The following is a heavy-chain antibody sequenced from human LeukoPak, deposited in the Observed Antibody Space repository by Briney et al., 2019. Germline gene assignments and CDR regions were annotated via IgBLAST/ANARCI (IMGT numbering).Heavy chain of an antibody. CDR1: GGSFSGYY. CDR3: AAPAAGTGRGFQH. D-gene: IGHD6-13*01. CDR2: INHSGST. J-gene: IGHJ1*01. Sequence: SVTLSLTCAVYGGSFSGYYWSWIRQPPGKGLEWIGEINHSGSTNYNPSLKSRVTISVDTSKNQFSLKLSSVTAADTAVYYCAAPAAGTGRGFQHWGQGTLVTVSS. V-gene: IGHV4-34*01.